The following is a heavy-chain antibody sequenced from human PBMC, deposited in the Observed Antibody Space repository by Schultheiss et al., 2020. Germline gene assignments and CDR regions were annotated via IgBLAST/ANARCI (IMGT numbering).Heavy chain of an antibody. J-gene: IGHJ6*02. Sequence: SETLSLTCTVSGGSISSYYWSWIRQPPGKGLEWIGYIYYSGSTYYNPSLRSRVTISIDTSKSQFSLKLSSVTAADTAVYFCARGGYSIGSYLDGEYYYGMDVWGQGTTVTVSS. CDR1: GGSISSYY. CDR3: ARGGYSIGSYLDGEYYYGMDV. V-gene: IGHV4-59*08. CDR2: IYYSGST. D-gene: IGHD3-22*01.